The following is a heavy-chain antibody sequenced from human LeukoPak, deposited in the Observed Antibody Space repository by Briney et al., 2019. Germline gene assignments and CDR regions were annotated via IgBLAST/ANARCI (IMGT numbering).Heavy chain of an antibody. CDR1: GDSISSTIYY. V-gene: IGHV4-39*01. Sequence: WETLSLTCTVSGDSISSTIYYWGWIRQPPGKGLERIGSIYFNGGSTYYNPSLKSRATISVDTSRNQFSLMLRSVTAADTAVYYCARPIYNSWDSFDPWGRGTLVTVSS. CDR3: ARPIYNSWDSFDP. CDR2: IYFNGGST. J-gene: IGHJ5*02. D-gene: IGHD2/OR15-2a*01.